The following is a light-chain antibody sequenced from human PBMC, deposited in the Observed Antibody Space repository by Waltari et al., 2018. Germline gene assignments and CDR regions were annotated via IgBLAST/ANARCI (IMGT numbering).Light chain of an antibody. CDR1: QSVNSNY. V-gene: IGKV3-20*01. CDR3: QQYGSSPPYT. CDR2: GAS. J-gene: IGKJ2*01. Sequence: EIVLTQSPGTLSLSPGERATLSCRPSQSVNSNYLAWYQQKPGQAPRLLIYGASSRATGIPDRFSGSGYGTDFIFTISRLEPEDFAVYCCQQYGSSPPYTFGQGTKLEIK.